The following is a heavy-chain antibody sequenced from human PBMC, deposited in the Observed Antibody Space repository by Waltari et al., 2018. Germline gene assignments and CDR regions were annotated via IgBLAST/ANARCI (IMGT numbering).Heavy chain of an antibody. CDR2: ISTGSSPT. CDR1: GFPFSAYT. V-gene: IGHV3-48*01. Sequence: EVQLVESGGDLVQPGGSLRLSCPAPGFPFSAYTMNWVRQAPGKGLEWVSYISTGSSPTYYADSVKGRFTISRDNAKNSLYLQMSSLRAEDTALYYCVRDHAYAFDFWGQGTMVTVPS. J-gene: IGHJ3*01. CDR3: VRDHAYAFDF.